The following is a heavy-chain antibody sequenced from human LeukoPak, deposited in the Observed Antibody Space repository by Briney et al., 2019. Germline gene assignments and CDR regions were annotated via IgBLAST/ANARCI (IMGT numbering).Heavy chain of an antibody. CDR3: GRQRDFSDYGNGFYFDY. D-gene: IGHD4/OR15-4a*01. J-gene: IGHJ4*02. V-gene: IGHV4-39*01. CDR2: IYYSGST. CDR1: GGSISNTNFY. Sequence: SETLSLTCTVSGGSISNTNFYWGWIRQPPGKGLEWIGNIYYSGSTYYNPSLRSRVTISVDTSMNQFSQKLTSVTAADTALYFCGRQRDFSDYGNGFYFDYWGQGTLVTVSS.